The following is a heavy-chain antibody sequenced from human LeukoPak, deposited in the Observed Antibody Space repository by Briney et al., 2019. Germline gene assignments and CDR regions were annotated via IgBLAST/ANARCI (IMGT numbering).Heavy chain of an antibody. CDR3: AKVLGATTGSSFDS. CDR1: GFTFSSSA. V-gene: IGHV3-23*01. CDR2: ISRSGVST. D-gene: IGHD1-26*01. Sequence: GGSLRLSCAASGFTFSSSAMSWVRQAPGKGLEWVSGISRSGVSTYYADPVKGRFTISRDNSNNTLNLQMNSLRDEDTAVYYCAKVLGATTGSSFDSWGQGTLVTVSS. J-gene: IGHJ4*02.